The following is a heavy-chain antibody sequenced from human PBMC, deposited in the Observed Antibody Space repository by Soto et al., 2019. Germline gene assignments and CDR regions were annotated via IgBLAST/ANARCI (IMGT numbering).Heavy chain of an antibody. V-gene: IGHV1-8*01. J-gene: IGHJ5*02. CDR2: MNPNSGNT. CDR3: ARRRTRYCSSTSCYTNWFDP. CDR1: GYTFTSYD. D-gene: IGHD2-2*02. Sequence: ASVKVSCKASGYTFTSYDINWLRQATGQGLEWMGWMNPNSGNTGYAQKFQGRVTMTRNTSISTAYMELSSLRSEDTAVYYCARRRTRYCSSTSCYTNWFDPWGQGTLVTVSS.